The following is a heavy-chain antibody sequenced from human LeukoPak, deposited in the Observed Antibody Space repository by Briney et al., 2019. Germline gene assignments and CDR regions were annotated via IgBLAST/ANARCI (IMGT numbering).Heavy chain of an antibody. Sequence: SETLSLTCAVSGYSISSGYYWSWIRQPAEKGLEWIGRIYSSGSTNYNPSLKSRVTMSADTSKNQFSLRLSSLTAADTAVYFCARDYYYHNSGFFGYWGQGTLVTVSS. CDR2: IYSSGST. D-gene: IGHD3-22*01. CDR3: ARDYYYHNSGFFGY. V-gene: IGHV4-4*07. CDR1: GYSISSGYY. J-gene: IGHJ4*02.